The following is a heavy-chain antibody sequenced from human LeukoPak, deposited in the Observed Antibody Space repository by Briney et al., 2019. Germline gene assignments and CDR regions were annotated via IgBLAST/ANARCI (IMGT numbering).Heavy chain of an antibody. CDR2: IIPIFGTA. J-gene: IGHJ5*02. V-gene: IGHV1-69*01. Sequence: GASMKVSCKASGGTFSSYAISWVRQAPGQGLEWMGGIIPIFGTANYAQKFQGRVTITADESTSTAYMELSSLRSEDTAVYYCARGSRDGYNEGHWFDPWGQGTLVTVSS. D-gene: IGHD5-24*01. CDR1: GGTFSSYA. CDR3: ARGSRDGYNEGHWFDP.